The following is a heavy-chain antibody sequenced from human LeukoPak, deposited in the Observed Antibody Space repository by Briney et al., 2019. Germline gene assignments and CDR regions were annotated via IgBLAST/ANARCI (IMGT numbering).Heavy chain of an antibody. CDR1: GFTFSSYA. Sequence: PGGSLRLSCAASGFTFSSYAMHWVRQAPGKGLEWVAVISYDGSNKYYADSVKGRFTISRDNSKNTLYLQMNSLRAEDTAVYYCARAHLTGSHSCFDYWGQGTLVTVSS. CDR2: ISYDGSNK. D-gene: IGHD3-9*01. V-gene: IGHV3-30-3*01. CDR3: ARAHLTGSHSCFDY. J-gene: IGHJ4*02.